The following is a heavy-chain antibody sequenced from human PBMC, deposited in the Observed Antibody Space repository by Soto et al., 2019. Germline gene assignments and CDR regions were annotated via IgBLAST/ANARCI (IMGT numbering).Heavy chain of an antibody. Sequence: PSETLSLTCTVSGGSISSGGYYWSWIRQHPGKGLEWIGYIYYSGSTYYNPSLKSRVTISVDTSKNQFSLKLSSVTAADTAVYYCARAYSSSWYVWGHNWFDPWGQGTLVTVSS. CDR3: ARAYSSSWYVWGHNWFDP. V-gene: IGHV4-31*03. J-gene: IGHJ5*02. CDR2: IYYSGST. D-gene: IGHD6-13*01. CDR1: GGSISSGGYY.